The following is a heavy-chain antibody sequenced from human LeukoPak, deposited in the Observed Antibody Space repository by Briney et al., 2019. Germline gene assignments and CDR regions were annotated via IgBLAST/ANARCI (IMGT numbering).Heavy chain of an antibody. CDR1: GYRFTSYG. D-gene: IGHD2-2*01. CDR3: ARDPDCSSTRCSESPFDY. Sequence: ASVKVSCKASGYRFTSYGISWVRQAPGHGLEWMAWVSAYIGNTNYAQNFQGRVIMTTDTSTSTAYMELRSLRSDDTAVYYCARDPDCSSTRCSESPFDYWGQGTLVAVSS. V-gene: IGHV1-18*01. CDR2: VSAYIGNT. J-gene: IGHJ4*02.